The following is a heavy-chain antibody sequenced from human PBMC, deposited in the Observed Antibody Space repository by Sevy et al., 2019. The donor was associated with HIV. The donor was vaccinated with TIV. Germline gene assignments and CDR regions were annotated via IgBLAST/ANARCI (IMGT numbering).Heavy chain of an antibody. V-gene: IGHV3-7*01. CDR3: ARNAYGGYADY. CDR2: IKQDGSEK. CDR1: GFTFSTHW. J-gene: IGHJ4*02. D-gene: IGHD4-17*01. Sequence: GGSLRLSCAASGFTFSTHWMTWVRQAPGRGLEWVANIKQDGSEKYYVDSVKGRFTISRDNSKNSLYLQMNSLRAEDTAMYYCARNAYGGYADYWGQGTPVTVSS.